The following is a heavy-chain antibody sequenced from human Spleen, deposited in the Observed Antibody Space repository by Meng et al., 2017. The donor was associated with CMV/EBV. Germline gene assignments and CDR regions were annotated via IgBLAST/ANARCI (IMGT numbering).Heavy chain of an antibody. CDR2: ISSRSNYI. D-gene: IGHD3-22*01. CDR1: GFTFSRYS. V-gene: IGHV3-21*01. Sequence: GGSLRLSCAASGFTFSRYSMNWVRQAPGKGLEWVSSISSRSNYIYYADSVKGRFTISRDNAKNSLYLQMNSLRAEDTAVYYCARDFDSSGSYEVDYWGQGTLVTVS. J-gene: IGHJ4*02. CDR3: ARDFDSSGSYEVDY.